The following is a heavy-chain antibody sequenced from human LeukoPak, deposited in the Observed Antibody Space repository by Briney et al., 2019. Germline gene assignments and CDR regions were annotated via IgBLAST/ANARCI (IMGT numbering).Heavy chain of an antibody. CDR2: MNPNSGNT. CDR1: GYTFTSYD. Sequence: ASVKVSCKASGYTFTSYDINWVRQATGQGLEWMGWMNPNSGNTDYAQKFQDRVTMTRNTSISTAYMELSSLRSEDTAVYYCARRGKILTGLNWFDPWGQGTLVTVST. J-gene: IGHJ5*02. D-gene: IGHD3-9*01. V-gene: IGHV1-8*01. CDR3: ARRGKILTGLNWFDP.